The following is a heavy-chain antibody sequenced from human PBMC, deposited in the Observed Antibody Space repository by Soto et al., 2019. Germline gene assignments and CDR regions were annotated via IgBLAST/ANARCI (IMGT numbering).Heavy chain of an antibody. Sequence: SVKVSCKASGGTFSSYAISWVRQAPGQGLEWMGGIIPIFGTANYAQKFQGRVTITADESTSTAYMELSSLRSEDTAVYYCASQATVTKYYYYYGMDVWGQGTTVTVSS. J-gene: IGHJ6*02. CDR2: IIPIFGTA. CDR3: ASQATVTKYYYYYGMDV. D-gene: IGHD4-17*01. CDR1: GGTFSSYA. V-gene: IGHV1-69*13.